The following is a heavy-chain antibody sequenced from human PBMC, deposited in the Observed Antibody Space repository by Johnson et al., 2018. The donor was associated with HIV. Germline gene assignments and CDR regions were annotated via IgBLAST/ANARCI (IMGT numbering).Heavy chain of an antibody. CDR3: ARAPEVRGVDAFDV. Sequence: QVQLVESGGGLVKPGGSLRLSCAASGFTFSDYYMSWIRQAPGKGLEWVSYITSTGITLYYAASVKGRFTISRDNAKNSVYLQMNSLEAEDTAVYYCARAPEVRGVDAFDVWGQGTVVTVSS. J-gene: IGHJ3*01. V-gene: IGHV3-11*04. D-gene: IGHD3-10*01. CDR2: ITSTGITL. CDR1: GFTFSDYY.